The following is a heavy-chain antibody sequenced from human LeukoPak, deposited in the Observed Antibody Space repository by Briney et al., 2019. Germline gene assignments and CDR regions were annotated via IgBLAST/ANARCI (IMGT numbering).Heavy chain of an antibody. CDR3: ARGNTYYYDSSGYYFPY. D-gene: IGHD3-22*01. CDR1: GFTFSSYA. V-gene: IGHV3-64*01. J-gene: IGHJ4*02. Sequence: PGGSLRLSCAASGFTFSSYAMHRVRQAPGKGLEYVSAICSNGGSTYYANSVKGRFTISRNNSKNTLYFQMGSLRAEDMAVYYCARGNTYYYDSSGYYFPYWGQGTLVTVSS. CDR2: ICSNGGST.